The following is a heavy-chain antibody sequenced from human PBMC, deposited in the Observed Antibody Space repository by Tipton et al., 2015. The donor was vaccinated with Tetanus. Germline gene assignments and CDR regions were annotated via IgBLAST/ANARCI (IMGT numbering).Heavy chain of an antibody. D-gene: IGHD3-10*01. Sequence: QLVQSGAEVKKPGESLQISCKSSGYIFNNFWIGWVRQMPGRGLEWIGLIYPGDSRVIYSPSFQGHVTPSADKSIITAYLQWNSLKASDTAMYYCARTGSPFDYWGQGTPVTVSS. V-gene: IGHV5-51*01. CDR2: IYPGDSRV. CDR1: GYIFNNFW. CDR3: ARTGSPFDY. J-gene: IGHJ4*02.